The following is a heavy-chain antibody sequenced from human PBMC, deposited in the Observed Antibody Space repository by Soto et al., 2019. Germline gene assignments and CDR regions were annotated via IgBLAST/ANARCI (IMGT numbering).Heavy chain of an antibody. CDR2: ISRDGISK. Sequence: VGSLSLSCGASGFTFSSYSMSWVRQAPGKGLEWVSYISRDGISKYYANTVEGRFTVSRDNAENSLYLQLSSLRDGDTAIYYCARDGESSRWSDFDYWGQGALVTVSS. CDR1: GFTFSSYS. J-gene: IGHJ4*02. CDR3: ARDGESSRWSDFDY. V-gene: IGHV3-48*02. D-gene: IGHD6-13*01.